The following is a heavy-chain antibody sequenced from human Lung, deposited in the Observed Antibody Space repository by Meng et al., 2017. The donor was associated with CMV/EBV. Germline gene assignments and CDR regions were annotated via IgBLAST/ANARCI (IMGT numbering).Heavy chain of an antibody. CDR3: ARDPYYDFWDGYYAAYYYFGLDD. CDR2: INPSGGST. D-gene: IGHD3-3*01. Sequence: ASVXVSXKASGYTFTNNYIHWVRQAPGQGLEWMGTINPSGGSTRYTQKFQGRVTMTRDTSTATVYMEVSSLRSEDTAVYYCARDPYYDFWDGYYAAYYYFGLDDWXQETTVTVSS. CDR1: GYTFTNNY. V-gene: IGHV1-46*01. J-gene: IGHJ6*02.